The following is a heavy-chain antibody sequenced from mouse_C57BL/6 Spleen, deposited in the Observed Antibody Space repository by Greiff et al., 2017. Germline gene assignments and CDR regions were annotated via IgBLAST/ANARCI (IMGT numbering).Heavy chain of an antibody. CDR1: GYAFSSSW. D-gene: IGHD2-4*01. CDR3: ARYLYDYRAMDY. J-gene: IGHJ4*01. Sequence: VKLMESGPELVKPGASVKISCKASGYAFSSSWMNWVKQRPGKGLEWIGRIYPGDGDTNYNGKFKGKATLTADKSSSTAYMQLSSLTSEDSAVYFCARYLYDYRAMDYWGQGTSVTVSS. V-gene: IGHV1-82*01. CDR2: IYPGDGDT.